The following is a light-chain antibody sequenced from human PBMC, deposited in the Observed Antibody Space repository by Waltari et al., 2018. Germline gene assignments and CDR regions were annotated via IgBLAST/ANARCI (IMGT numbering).Light chain of an antibody. CDR3: QQYNNYPFT. CDR2: DAS. V-gene: IGKV1-16*01. CDR1: QDITTF. Sequence: DIQMTQSPSSLSASAGDRVTITCRASQDITTFLAWFQQKPGKAPKSLIYDASTLQSGVPSRFSGSGSGTDFTLTINNLQPEDFATYYCQQYNNYPFTFGQGTRLEIK. J-gene: IGKJ5*01.